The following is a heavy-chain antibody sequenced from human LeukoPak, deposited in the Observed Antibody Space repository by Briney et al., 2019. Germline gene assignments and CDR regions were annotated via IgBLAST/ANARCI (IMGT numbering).Heavy chain of an antibody. CDR3: ARGLYGSGIYSGFDP. V-gene: IGHV1-8*01. CDR2: TNPISGNT. D-gene: IGHD3-10*01. Sequence: ASVTVSCKASGGTFSSSSINWVRQASGQGLEWMGWTNPISGNTGYAQKFQGRVTMTRNTSISTAYMELSSLRSEDTAVYYCARGLYGSGIYSGFDPWGQGTPVTVSS. J-gene: IGHJ5*02. CDR1: GGTFSSSS.